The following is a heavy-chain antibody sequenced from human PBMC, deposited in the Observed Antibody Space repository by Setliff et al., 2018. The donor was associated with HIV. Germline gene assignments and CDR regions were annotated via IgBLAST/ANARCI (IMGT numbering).Heavy chain of an antibody. CDR1: GSSISSSSYY. CDR2: FFYSGST. V-gene: IGHV4-39*01. D-gene: IGHD1-26*01. Sequence: PSETLSLTCTVSGSSISSSSYYWGWIRQPPGKGLEWIGSFFYSGSTYYNPSLKIRVTISVDTSKNQFSLKLSSVTAADTAVYYCARLGGGSYYFANYYYYMDVWGKGTTVTVSS. CDR3: ARLGGGSYYFANYYYYMDV. J-gene: IGHJ6*03.